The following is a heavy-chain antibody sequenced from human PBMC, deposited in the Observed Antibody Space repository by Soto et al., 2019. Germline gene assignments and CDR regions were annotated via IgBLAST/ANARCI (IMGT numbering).Heavy chain of an antibody. CDR2: IYNGEST. CDR1: GASISRFY. J-gene: IGHJ5*01. V-gene: IGHV4-4*09. D-gene: IGHD2-21*02. Sequence: SETLSLTCSASGASISRFYWNWIRQPPGKGLEWIGHIYNGESTNYNPSLKSRVTISVDTSKNQFSLKLSSVTAADTAVYYFARAMVVTQNWFDSWGQGTLVTVSS. CDR3: ARAMVVTQNWFDS.